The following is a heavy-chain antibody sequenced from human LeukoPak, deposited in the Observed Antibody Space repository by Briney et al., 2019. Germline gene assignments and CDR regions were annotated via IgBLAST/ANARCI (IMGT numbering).Heavy chain of an antibody. Sequence: PSETLSLTCAVYGGSFSGYYWSWIRQPPGKGLEWIGEINHSGSTNYNPSLKSRVTISVDTSKNQFSLKLSSVTAADTAAYYCARSRRAVVNWGQGTLVTVSS. V-gene: IGHV4-34*01. CDR3: ARSRRAVVN. J-gene: IGHJ4*02. CDR1: GGSFSGYY. CDR2: INHSGST. D-gene: IGHD6-19*01.